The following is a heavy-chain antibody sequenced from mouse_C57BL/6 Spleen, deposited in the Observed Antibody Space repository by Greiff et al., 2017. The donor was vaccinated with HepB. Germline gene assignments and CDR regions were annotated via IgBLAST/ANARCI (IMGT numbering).Heavy chain of an antibody. V-gene: IGHV1-39*01. CDR3: GRSPSLYGSSYVNAMDY. Sequence: EVQLQQSGPELVKPGASVKISCKASGYSFTDYNMNWVKQSNGKSLEWIGVINPNYGTTSYNQKCKGKATLTVDQSSSTAYMQLNSLTSEDSAVYYCGRSPSLYGSSYVNAMDYWGQGTSVTVSS. D-gene: IGHD1-1*01. J-gene: IGHJ4*01. CDR1: GYSFTDYN. CDR2: INPNYGTT.